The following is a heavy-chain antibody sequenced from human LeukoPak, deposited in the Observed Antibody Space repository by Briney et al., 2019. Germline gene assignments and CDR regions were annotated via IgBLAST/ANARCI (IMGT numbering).Heavy chain of an antibody. CDR1: GGSISSYY. V-gene: IGHV4-4*07. Sequence: PSETLSLTCTVSGGSISSYYWSWIRQPAGKGLEWIGRIYTSGSTNYNPSLKSRVTMSVDTSKNQFSLKLSSVTAADTAVYYCARDESEQVSSGYQLFDCWGQGTLVTVSS. CDR2: IYTSGST. D-gene: IGHD3-22*01. CDR3: ARDESEQVSSGYQLFDC. J-gene: IGHJ4*02.